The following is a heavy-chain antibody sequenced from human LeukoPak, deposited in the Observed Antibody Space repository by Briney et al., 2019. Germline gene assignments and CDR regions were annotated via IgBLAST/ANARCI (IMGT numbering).Heavy chain of an antibody. CDR1: GGSFSGYY. V-gene: IGHV4-34*01. Sequence: SETLSLTCAVYGGSFSGYYWSWIRQPPGKGLEWIGEINHSGSTNYNPSLKSRVTISVDTSKNQFSLKLSSVTAADTAVYYCARRKYYDSSGYPYWGQGTLVTVSS. CDR3: ARRKYYDSSGYPY. D-gene: IGHD3-22*01. CDR2: INHSGST. J-gene: IGHJ4*02.